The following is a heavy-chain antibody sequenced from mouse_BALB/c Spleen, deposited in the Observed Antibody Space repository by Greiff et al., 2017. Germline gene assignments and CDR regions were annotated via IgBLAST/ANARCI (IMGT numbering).Heavy chain of an antibody. J-gene: IGHJ3*01. V-gene: IGHV2-9*02. CDR1: GFSLTSYG. CDR3: DRNRQLGLRFAY. CDR2: IWAGGST. D-gene: IGHD3-2*01. Sequence: VQLQESGPGLVAPSQSLSITCTVSGFSLTSYGVHWVRQPPGKGLEWLGVIWAGGSTNYNSALMSRLSISKDNSKSQVFLKMNSLQTDDAAMAFYDRNRQLGLRFAYWGQGTLVTVSA.